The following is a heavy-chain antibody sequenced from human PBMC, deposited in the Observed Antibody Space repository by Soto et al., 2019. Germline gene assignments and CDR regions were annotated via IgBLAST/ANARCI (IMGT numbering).Heavy chain of an antibody. D-gene: IGHD2-15*01. CDR2: INAGNGNT. CDR3: ASGGYCSGGSCQEPFDY. V-gene: IGHV1-3*01. Sequence: GASVKVSCKASGYTFTDYYIHWVRQAPGQRLEWMGWINAGNGNTKYSQKFQGRVTITRDTSASTAYMELSSLRSEDTAVYYCASGGYCSGGSCQEPFDYWGQGTLVTVSS. CDR1: GYTFTDYY. J-gene: IGHJ4*02.